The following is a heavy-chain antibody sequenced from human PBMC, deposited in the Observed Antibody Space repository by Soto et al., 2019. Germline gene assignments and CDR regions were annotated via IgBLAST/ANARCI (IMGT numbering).Heavy chain of an antibody. V-gene: IGHV4-31*03. J-gene: IGHJ4*02. Sequence: PSETLSLTCTVSGGTGSSTGYYWSWIRQHTGKGLEWIGYITYSGNTYYNPSLESRVTMSADTSKNQFSLKLSSVTAADTAVYFCVRGGSCTNGVCSVFDYWGQGTLVTVSS. CDR2: ITYSGNT. CDR1: GGTGSSTGYY. CDR3: VRGGSCTNGVCSVFDY. D-gene: IGHD2-8*01.